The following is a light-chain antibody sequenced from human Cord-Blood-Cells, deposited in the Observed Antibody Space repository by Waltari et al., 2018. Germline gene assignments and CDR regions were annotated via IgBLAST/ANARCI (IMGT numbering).Light chain of an antibody. Sequence: QSALTQPASVYGSPGQPITIPCTGTSSDVGGSNYVSWYQQHPGKAPKLMSYDVSNRPSGVSNRFSGSKSGNTASLTISGLQAEDEADYYCSSYTSSSTRVFGGGTKLTVL. V-gene: IGLV2-14*01. CDR3: SSYTSSSTRV. CDR2: DVS. CDR1: SSDVGGSNY. J-gene: IGLJ3*02.